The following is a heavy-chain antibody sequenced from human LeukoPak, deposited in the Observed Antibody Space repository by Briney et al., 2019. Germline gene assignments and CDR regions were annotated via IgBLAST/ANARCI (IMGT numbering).Heavy chain of an antibody. CDR1: GFTFSSYA. V-gene: IGHV3-23*01. CDR3: ARDLYYDSSGYHF. Sequence: GGSLRLSCAVSGFTFSSYAMSWVRQASGKGLEWVSGISGSGGSTYYADSVKGRFTISRDNAKNSLYLQMNSLRAEDTAVYYCARDLYYDSSGYHFWGQGTMVTVSS. D-gene: IGHD3-22*01. J-gene: IGHJ3*01. CDR2: ISGSGGST.